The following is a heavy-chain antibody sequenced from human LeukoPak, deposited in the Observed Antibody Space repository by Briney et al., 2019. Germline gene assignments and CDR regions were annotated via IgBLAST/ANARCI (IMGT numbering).Heavy chain of an antibody. CDR3: ARARYSPDYYMDV. V-gene: IGHV3-21*01. CDR1: GFTFSSYS. CDR2: ISSSSSYI. D-gene: IGHD3-16*02. Sequence: AGGPLRLSCAASGFTFSSYSMNWVRQAPGKGLEWVSSISSSSSYIYYADSVKGRFTISRDNAKNSLYLQMNSLRAEDTAVYYCARARYSPDYYMDVWGKGTTVTVSS. J-gene: IGHJ6*03.